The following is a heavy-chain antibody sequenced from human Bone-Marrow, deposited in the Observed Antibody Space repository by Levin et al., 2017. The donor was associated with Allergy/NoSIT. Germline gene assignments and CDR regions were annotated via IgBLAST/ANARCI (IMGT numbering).Heavy chain of an antibody. V-gene: IGHV3-15*01. Sequence: SCAASGFTFSDAWMSWVRQVPGKGLEWIGRIKTKIEGETTDYGAPVKGRFTILRDDSKDTLSLQMNSLKTEDTAVYYCSTKATYCSSSSCLHNWGQGTLVTVSS. CDR3: STKATYCSSSSCLHN. D-gene: IGHD2-2*01. CDR2: IKTKIEGETT. CDR1: GFTFSDAW. J-gene: IGHJ4*02.